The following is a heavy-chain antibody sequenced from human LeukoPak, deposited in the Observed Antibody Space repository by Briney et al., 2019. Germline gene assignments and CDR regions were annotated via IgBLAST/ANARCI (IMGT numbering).Heavy chain of an antibody. Sequence: PGGSLRLSCAVSGFIFGSYAMGWVRQAPGKWLEWVSTISGPGDNTYYADSVKGRFTISRDNSKNTLYLQMNSLRAEDTAIYYCAKEDYYDSRGHIKLDAFDVWGQGTMVTVSS. J-gene: IGHJ3*01. CDR3: AKEDYYDSRGHIKLDAFDV. V-gene: IGHV3-23*01. CDR2: ISGPGDNT. D-gene: IGHD3-22*01. CDR1: GFIFGSYA.